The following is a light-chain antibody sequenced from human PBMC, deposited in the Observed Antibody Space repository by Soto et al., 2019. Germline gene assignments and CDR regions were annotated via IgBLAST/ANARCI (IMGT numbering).Light chain of an antibody. J-gene: IGLJ1*01. Sequence: SVLTPPPSLSGAPGQRVTISCTGSSSNIGAGYDVHWYQQLPGTAPKLLIYGNSNRPSGVPDRFSGSKSGTSASLAITGLQAEDEADYYCQSYDSSLSVLYVFGTGTKV. CDR2: GNS. CDR3: QSYDSSLSVLYV. CDR1: SSNIGAGYD. V-gene: IGLV1-40*01.